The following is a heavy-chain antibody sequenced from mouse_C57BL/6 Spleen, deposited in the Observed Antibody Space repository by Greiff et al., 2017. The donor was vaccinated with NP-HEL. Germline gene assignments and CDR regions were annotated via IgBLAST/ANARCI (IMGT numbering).Heavy chain of an antibody. D-gene: IGHD1-1*01. CDR1: GFTFSSYA. J-gene: IGHJ3*01. Sequence: EVQVVESGEGLVKPGGSLKLSCAASGFTFSSYAMSWVRQTPEKRLEWVAYISSGGDYIYYADTVKGRFTISRDNARNTLYLQMSSLKSEDTAMYYCTRDGSSWSWFAYWGQGTLVTVSA. CDR3: TRDGSSWSWFAY. V-gene: IGHV5-9-1*02. CDR2: ISSGGDYI.